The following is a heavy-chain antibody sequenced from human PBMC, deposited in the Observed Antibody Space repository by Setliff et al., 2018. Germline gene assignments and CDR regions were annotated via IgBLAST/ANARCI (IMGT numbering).Heavy chain of an antibody. CDR2: ITSSSSTI. CDR3: ARDRRPFNWGGNDAFDI. V-gene: IGHV3-48*01. CDR1: GSTFSSYS. J-gene: IGHJ3*02. D-gene: IGHD7-27*01. Sequence: GGSLRLSCAASGSTFSSYSMNWVRQAPGKGLEWVSYITSSSSTIDYADSVKGRFTISRDDAKNSLYLQMNSLRAEDTAVYYCARDRRPFNWGGNDAFDIWGQGTMVTVSS.